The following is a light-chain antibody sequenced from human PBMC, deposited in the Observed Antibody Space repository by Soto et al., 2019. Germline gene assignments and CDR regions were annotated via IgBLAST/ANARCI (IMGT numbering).Light chain of an antibody. CDR1: SSNIGSNT. CDR2: SNN. Sequence: QSVLTQPPSASGTPGQRVTISCSGSSSNIGSNTVNWYQQLPGTAPKLLIYSNNQRPSGVPDRFSGSKSGTSASLAISGLQSEDEADYYCAAWDDSLNGVFSGGTKLTVL. J-gene: IGLJ3*02. CDR3: AAWDDSLNGV. V-gene: IGLV1-44*01.